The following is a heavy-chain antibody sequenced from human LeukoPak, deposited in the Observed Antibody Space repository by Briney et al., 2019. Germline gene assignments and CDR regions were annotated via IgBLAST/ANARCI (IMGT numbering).Heavy chain of an antibody. J-gene: IGHJ4*02. D-gene: IGHD6-6*01. Sequence: RASETLSLTCTVSGGSITSSTYYWGWIRQPPGKGLEWIGSIYYSGSTYYNPSLKSRVTISVDTSKNQFSLKLSSVTAADTAVYYCARESSSSDFDYWGQGTLVTVSS. CDR1: GGSITSSTYY. CDR2: IYYSGST. CDR3: ARESSSSDFDY. V-gene: IGHV4-39*07.